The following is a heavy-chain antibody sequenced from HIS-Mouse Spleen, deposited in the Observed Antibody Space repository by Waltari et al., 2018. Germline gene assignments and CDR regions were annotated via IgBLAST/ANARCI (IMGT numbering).Heavy chain of an antibody. CDR1: GCPFSSYW. V-gene: IGHV3-74*01. Sequence: EVQLVESGGGLVQPGGSVRLPWAASGCPFSSYWMHWVRQAPGKGLVWVSRINSDGSSTSYADSVKGRFTISRDNAKNTLYLQMNSLRAEDTAVYYCARDRNYYFDYWGQGTLVTVSS. J-gene: IGHJ4*02. CDR3: ARDRNYYFDY. CDR2: INSDGSST.